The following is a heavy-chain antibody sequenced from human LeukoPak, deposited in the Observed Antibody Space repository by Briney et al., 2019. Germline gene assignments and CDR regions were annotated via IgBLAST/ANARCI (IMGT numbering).Heavy chain of an antibody. CDR2: IYYSGST. CDR3: ARVHGVNPAITGYFDL. CDR1: GGSISSYY. V-gene: IGHV4-59*01. D-gene: IGHD5-12*01. Sequence: SETLSLTCTVSGGSISSYYWSWIRQPPGKGLEWIGYIYYSGSTNYNPSLKGRVTISVDTSKNQFSLKLSSVTAADTAVYYCARVHGVNPAITGYFDLWGRGTLVTVSS. J-gene: IGHJ2*01.